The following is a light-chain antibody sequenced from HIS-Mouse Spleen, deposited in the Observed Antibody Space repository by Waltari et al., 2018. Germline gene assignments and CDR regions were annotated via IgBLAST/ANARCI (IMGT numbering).Light chain of an antibody. J-gene: IGKJ2*01. CDR1: QSVLYSSNNKNY. CDR2: WAS. CDR3: QQYYSTPYT. V-gene: IGKV4-1*01. Sequence: DIVMTQSPDSLAVSLGERATFNCKSSQSVLYSSNNKNYLAWYQQKQGQPPKLLIYWASTRESGVPDRFSGSGSGTDFTLTISSLQAEDVAVYYCQQYYSTPYTFGQGTKLEIK.